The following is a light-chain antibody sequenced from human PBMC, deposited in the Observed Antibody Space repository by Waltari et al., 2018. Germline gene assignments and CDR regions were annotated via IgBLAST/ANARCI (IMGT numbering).Light chain of an antibody. J-gene: IGKJ5*01. V-gene: IGKV1-39*01. CDR2: GAS. Sequence: DIQMTQSPSPLSTSVGDRVNITCRASRGIDSYLTWYQQRPGRAPKLLIYGASTLPRGVPTRFSGGGTGTDFTLTINNLQPEDFATYFCQQSCSPPFTFGQGTRLEI. CDR1: RGIDSY. CDR3: QQSCSPPFT.